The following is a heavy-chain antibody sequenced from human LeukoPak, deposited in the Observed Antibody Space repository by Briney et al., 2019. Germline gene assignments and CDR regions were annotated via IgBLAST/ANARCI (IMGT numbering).Heavy chain of an antibody. D-gene: IGHD2-8*01. Sequence: ASVKVSCKASGYTLTGYYMHWVRQAPGQGLEWMGWINPNSGGTNYAQKFQGRVTMTRDTSISTAYMELSRLRSDDTAVYYCARRDIVLMVYAIPLYYFDYWGQGTLVTVSS. J-gene: IGHJ4*02. CDR2: INPNSGGT. CDR3: ARRDIVLMVYAIPLYYFDY. V-gene: IGHV1-2*02. CDR1: GYTLTGYY.